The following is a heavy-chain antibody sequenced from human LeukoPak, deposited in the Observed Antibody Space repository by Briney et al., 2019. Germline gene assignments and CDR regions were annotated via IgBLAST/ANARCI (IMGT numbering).Heavy chain of an antibody. Sequence: GASVKVSCKASGYTFTGYYIHWVRQAPGQGLEWMGWINPNSGGTNYAQKFQDRVTMTRDTSISTAYMELGRLRSDDTAVYYCARDRLRLGYERTNWFDPWGQGTLVTVSS. V-gene: IGHV1-2*02. J-gene: IGHJ5*02. CDR3: ARDRLRLGYERTNWFDP. CDR1: GYTFTGYY. D-gene: IGHD2-15*01. CDR2: INPNSGGT.